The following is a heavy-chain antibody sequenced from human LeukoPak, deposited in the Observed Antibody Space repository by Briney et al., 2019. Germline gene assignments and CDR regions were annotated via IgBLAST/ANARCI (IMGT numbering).Heavy chain of an antibody. D-gene: IGHD6-13*01. J-gene: IGHJ5*02. V-gene: IGHV3-48*03. Sequence: GGSLRLSCTASGFRFSSYSMNWVRQAPGKGLEWLSHISISGTTIHYADSVKGRFTISRDNAKNSVYLQMTSLRAEDTAVYYCATGGRPGIAAAGTLTSWGQGTLVTVSS. CDR3: ATGGRPGIAAAGTLTS. CDR2: ISISGTTI. CDR1: GFRFSSYS.